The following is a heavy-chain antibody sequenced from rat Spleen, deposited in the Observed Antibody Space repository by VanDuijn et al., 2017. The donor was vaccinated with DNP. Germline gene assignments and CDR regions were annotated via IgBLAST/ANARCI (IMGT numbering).Heavy chain of an antibody. CDR1: GFTFSNYG. Sequence: EVQLVESGGGLVQPGRSLKLSCTASGFTFSNYGMAWVRQAPTMGLEWVASIGSTGGSTHYRDSVKGRFTISRDNSKNTLFLQMDSLRSEDTATYYCARWTRYFDYWGQGVMVTVSS. V-gene: IGHV5S13*01. CDR2: IGSTGGST. D-gene: IGHD1-7*01. J-gene: IGHJ2*01. CDR3: ARWTRYFDY.